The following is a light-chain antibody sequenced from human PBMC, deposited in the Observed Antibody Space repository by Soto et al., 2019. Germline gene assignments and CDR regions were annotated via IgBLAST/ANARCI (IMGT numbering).Light chain of an antibody. J-gene: IGLJ2*01. V-gene: IGLV1-44*01. CDR1: SSNIGSYT. Sequence: QSVLTQPPSASGTPGQRATISCSGSSSNIGSYTVNWYQQLPGTAPKLLIYSNNQRPSGVPDRVSGSKSGTSASLAISGLQSEDEAEYYCAAWDDSLNGPVFGGGTKVTVL. CDR3: AAWDDSLNGPV. CDR2: SNN.